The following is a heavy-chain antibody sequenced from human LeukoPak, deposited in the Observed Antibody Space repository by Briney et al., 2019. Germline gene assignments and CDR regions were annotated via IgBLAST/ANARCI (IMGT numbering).Heavy chain of an antibody. CDR1: GFTLSSYW. V-gene: IGHV3-74*03. D-gene: IGHD3-22*01. Sequence: GGSLRLSCAASGFTLSSYWMHWVRHAPGKGLVWVSHINSDGGTTTYADSVKGRFTISRDNAKKTLYLRMDSLRAEDTAVYYCARGGYYSRDGFDTWGQGTMVTVSS. CDR3: ARGGYYSRDGFDT. J-gene: IGHJ3*02. CDR2: INSDGGTT.